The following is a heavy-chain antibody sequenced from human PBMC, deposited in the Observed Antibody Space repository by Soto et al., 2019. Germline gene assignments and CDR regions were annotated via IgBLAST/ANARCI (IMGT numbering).Heavy chain of an antibody. V-gene: IGHV4-30-4*01. CDR3: ARDGYKHYFDY. Sequence: SETLSLTCTVSGGSISSGDYYWSWIRQPPGEGLEWIGYIYYSGSTYYNPSLKSRVTISVDTSKNQFSLKLSSVTAADTAVYYCARDGYKHYFDYWGQGTLVTVSS. J-gene: IGHJ4*02. CDR2: IYYSGST. CDR1: GGSISSGDYY. D-gene: IGHD5-12*01.